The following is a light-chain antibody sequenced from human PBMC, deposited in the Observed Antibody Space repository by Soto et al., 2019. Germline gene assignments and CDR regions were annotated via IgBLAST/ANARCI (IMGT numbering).Light chain of an antibody. CDR1: SSDVGGYNY. Sequence: QSLLTQPASVSGSPGQSITISCTGTSSDVGGYNYVYWYQQHPGKAPKLMIYEVSNRPSGVSNRFSGSKSGNTASLTISGLQAEDEADYYCSSYPTANPYVLGNGTKVTVL. CDR3: SSYPTANPYV. V-gene: IGLV2-14*01. CDR2: EVS. J-gene: IGLJ1*01.